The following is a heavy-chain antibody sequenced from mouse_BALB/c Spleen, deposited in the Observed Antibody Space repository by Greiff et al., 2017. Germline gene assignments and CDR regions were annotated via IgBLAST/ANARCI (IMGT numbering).Heavy chain of an antibody. CDR2: INPSTGYT. V-gene: IGHV1-7*01. J-gene: IGHJ4*01. CDR3: ARRGYGGAMDY. D-gene: IGHD2-14*01. CDR1: GYTFTSYW. Sequence: VQLVESGAELAKPGASVKMSCKASGYTFTSYWMHWVKQRPGQGLEWIGYINPSTGYTEYNQKFKDKATLTADKSSSTAYMQLSSLTSEDSAVYYCARRGYGGAMDYWGQGTSVTVSS.